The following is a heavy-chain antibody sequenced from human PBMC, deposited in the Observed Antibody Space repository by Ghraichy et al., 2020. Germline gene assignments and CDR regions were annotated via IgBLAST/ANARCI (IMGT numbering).Heavy chain of an antibody. D-gene: IGHD2-2*01. CDR3: ARDRWPRVVPAAIAKNWFDP. J-gene: IGHJ5*02. V-gene: IGHV3-21*01. CDR2: ISSSSSYI. CDR1: GFTFSSYS. Sequence: GGSLRLSCAASGFTFSSYSMNWVRQAPGKGLEWVSSISSSSSYIYYADSVKGRFTISRDNAKNSLYLQMNSLRAEDTAVYYCARDRWPRVVPAAIAKNWFDPWGQGTLVTVSS.